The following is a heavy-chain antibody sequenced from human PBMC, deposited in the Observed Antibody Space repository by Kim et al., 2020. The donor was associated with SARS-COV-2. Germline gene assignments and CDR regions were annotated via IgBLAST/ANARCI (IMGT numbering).Heavy chain of an antibody. V-gene: IGHV3-73*01. D-gene: IGHD3-3*02. Sequence: VKGLFTMSRDTSESTAYLQMNSLKTEDTAVYYCTRIHGTTLAFWEAFDVWGQGTMVTVSS. J-gene: IGHJ3*01. CDR3: TRIHGTTLAFWEAFDV.